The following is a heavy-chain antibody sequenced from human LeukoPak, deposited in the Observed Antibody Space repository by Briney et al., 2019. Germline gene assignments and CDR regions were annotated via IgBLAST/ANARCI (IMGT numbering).Heavy chain of an antibody. Sequence: GGSLRLSCAASGFTFSSYWMSWVRQAPGKGLEWVSTFSGSGSRTSYADSVKGRFTISRDNSKNTLYLQMKSLRAEDTAVYYCAKNALAAGVAHYYDSSGSFDYWGQGTLVTVSS. CDR3: AKNALAAGVAHYYDSSGSFDY. D-gene: IGHD3-22*01. CDR1: GFTFSSYW. CDR2: FSGSGSRT. V-gene: IGHV3-23*01. J-gene: IGHJ4*02.